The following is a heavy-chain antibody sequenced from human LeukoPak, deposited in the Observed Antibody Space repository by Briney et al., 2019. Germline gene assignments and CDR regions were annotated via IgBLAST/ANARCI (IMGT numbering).Heavy chain of an antibody. Sequence: GGSLRLSCAASGFTFDDYAMHWVRQAPGKGLEWVSGISWNSGSIGYADSVRGRFTISRDNAKNSLYLQMNSLTVEDTALYYCAKDRVGGALELWSQGTLATVSS. CDR3: AKDRVGGALEL. CDR1: GFTFDDYA. J-gene: IGHJ4*02. V-gene: IGHV3-9*01. D-gene: IGHD2-21*01. CDR2: ISWNSGSI.